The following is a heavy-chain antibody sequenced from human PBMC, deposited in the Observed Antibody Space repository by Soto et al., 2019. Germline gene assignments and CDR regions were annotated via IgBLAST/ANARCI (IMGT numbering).Heavy chain of an antibody. CDR1: GGSFGGYY. Sequence: SETLSLTXTVSGGSFGGYYWGWVRQPPVKGLERIDEANQIRIANYHGSLKSRGTISVETSKDQFSLTVNSVTPAYTPVYYCGRGEITLLGGMDVWGQGTTVTVS. CDR2: ANQIRIA. V-gene: IGHV4-34*01. J-gene: IGHJ6*02. CDR3: GRGEITLLGGMDV. D-gene: IGHD3-10*01.